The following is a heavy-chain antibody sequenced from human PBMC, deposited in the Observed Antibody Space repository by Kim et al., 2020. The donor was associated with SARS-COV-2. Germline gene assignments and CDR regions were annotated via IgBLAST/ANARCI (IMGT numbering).Heavy chain of an antibody. CDR1: RGSISSYY. Sequence: SETLSLTCTVSRGSISSYYWSWIRQPPGKGLEWIGYIYYSGSTNYNPSLKSRVTISVDTSKNQFSLKLSSVTAADTAVYYCARVEAAAGPNGFDYWGQGTLVTVSS. V-gene: IGHV4-59*01. D-gene: IGHD6-13*01. CDR3: ARVEAAAGPNGFDY. J-gene: IGHJ4*02. CDR2: IYYSGST.